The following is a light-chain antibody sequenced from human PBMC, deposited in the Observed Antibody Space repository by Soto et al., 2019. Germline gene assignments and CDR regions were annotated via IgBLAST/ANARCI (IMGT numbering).Light chain of an antibody. CDR1: SSDIGGYNY. Sequence: QSALTQPASVSGSPGQSITISCIGSSSDIGGYNYVSWHQQHPGKAPKLMIYDVYDRPLGVSNRFSGSKSGNPASLTISGLQGEDEADYYCISYKDNMSYVSGAGTKGTVL. V-gene: IGLV2-14*03. J-gene: IGLJ1*01. CDR3: ISYKDNMSYV. CDR2: DVY.